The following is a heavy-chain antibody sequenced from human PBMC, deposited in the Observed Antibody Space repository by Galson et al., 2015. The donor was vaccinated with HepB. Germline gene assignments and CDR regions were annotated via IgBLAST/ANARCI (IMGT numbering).Heavy chain of an antibody. CDR1: GFTFSSYS. J-gene: IGHJ4*02. D-gene: IGHD2-21*01. CDR2: ISSSSSYI. Sequence: SLRLSCAASGFTFSSYSMNWVRQAPGKGLEWVSSISSSSSYIYYADSVKGRFTISRDNAKNSLYLQMNSLRAEDTAVYYCARESASGTYCGGDCPRVYFDYWGQGTLVTVSS. CDR3: ARESASGTYCGGDCPRVYFDY. V-gene: IGHV3-21*01.